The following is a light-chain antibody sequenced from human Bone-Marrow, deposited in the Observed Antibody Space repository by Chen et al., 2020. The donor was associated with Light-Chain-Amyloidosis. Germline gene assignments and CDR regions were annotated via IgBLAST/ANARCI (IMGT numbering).Light chain of an antibody. V-gene: IGLV3-25*03. CDR2: RDT. J-gene: IGLJ2*01. CDR1: DLPTKY. CDR3: QSADSSGTYEVI. Sequence: SYELTQPPSVSVSPGQTARITCSGDDLPTKYAYWYQQKPGQAPVLVIHRDTERPSGISDRCSGSSSGTTATFTLSGVQAEDEADYHCQSADSSGTYEVIFGGGTKLTVL.